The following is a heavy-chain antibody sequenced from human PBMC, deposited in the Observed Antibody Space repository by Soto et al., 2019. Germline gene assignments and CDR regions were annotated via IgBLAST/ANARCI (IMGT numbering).Heavy chain of an antibody. J-gene: IGHJ4*02. D-gene: IGHD1-26*01. CDR1: GGTFSSYA. CDR2: IIPIFGTA. CDR3: ARDWVGATTGGYYFDY. V-gene: IGHV1-69*13. Sequence: GASVKVSCKASGGTFSSYAISWVRQAPGQGLEWMGGIIPIFGTANYAQKFQGRVTITADESTSTAYMELSSLRSEDTAVYYCARDWVGATTGGYYFDYWGQGTLVTVSS.